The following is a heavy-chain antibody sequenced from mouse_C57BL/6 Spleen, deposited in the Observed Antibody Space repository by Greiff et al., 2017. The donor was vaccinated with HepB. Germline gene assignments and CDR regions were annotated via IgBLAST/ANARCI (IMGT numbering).Heavy chain of an antibody. V-gene: IGHV3-6*01. CDR2: ISYDGSN. J-gene: IGHJ3*01. CDR1: GYSITSGYY. CDR3: AGPTY. Sequence: VQLQESGPGLVKPSQSLSLTCSVTGYSITSGYYWNWIRQFPGNKLEWMGYISYDGSNNYNPSLKNRISITRDTSKNQFFLKLNSVTTEDTATYYCAGPTYWGQGTLVTVSA.